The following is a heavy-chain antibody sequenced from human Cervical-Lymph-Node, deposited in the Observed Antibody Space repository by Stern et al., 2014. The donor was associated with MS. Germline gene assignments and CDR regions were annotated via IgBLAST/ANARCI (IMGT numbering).Heavy chain of an antibody. CDR2: ISSSSSYI. Sequence: EVQLEESGGGLVKPGGSLRLSCAASGFTFSRNSMNWVRQAPGKGLEWVSSISSSSSYIYYADSVKGRFTISRDNAKNSLYLQMNSLRAEDTAVYYCARDQGGKYYDSSGYYSDAFDIWGQGTMVTVSS. D-gene: IGHD3-22*01. J-gene: IGHJ3*02. V-gene: IGHV3-21*06. CDR3: ARDQGGKYYDSSGYYSDAFDI. CDR1: GFTFSRNS.